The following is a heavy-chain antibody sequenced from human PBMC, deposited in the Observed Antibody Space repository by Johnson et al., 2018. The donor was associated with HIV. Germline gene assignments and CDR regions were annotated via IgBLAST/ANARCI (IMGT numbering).Heavy chain of an antibody. CDR1: GFTVSSNY. D-gene: IGHD2-21*01. CDR3: ARRMVVGYHALDF. Sequence: EQLVESGGGLVQPGGSLRLSCAASGFTVSSNYMTWVRQASGKGLELVSLLYSSGKTYYADSVTVRFTIFRDNAKSSRYLQMNSLRVEDTAIYYCARRMVVGYHALDFWGQGTVVSVPS. V-gene: IGHV3-66*04. CDR2: LYSSGKT. J-gene: IGHJ3*01.